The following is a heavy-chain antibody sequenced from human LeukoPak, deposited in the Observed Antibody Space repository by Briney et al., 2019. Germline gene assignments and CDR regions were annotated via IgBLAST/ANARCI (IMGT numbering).Heavy chain of an antibody. Sequence: PSETLSLTCTVSGGSISSSSYYWGWIRQPPGKGLEWIGSIYYSGSTYYNPSLKSRVTISVDTSKNQFSLKLSSVTAADTGVYYCARGGYTGSQFDNWFDPWGQGTLVTVSS. V-gene: IGHV4-39*01. D-gene: IGHD1-26*01. J-gene: IGHJ5*02. CDR2: IYYSGST. CDR3: ARGGYTGSQFDNWFDP. CDR1: GGSISSSSYY.